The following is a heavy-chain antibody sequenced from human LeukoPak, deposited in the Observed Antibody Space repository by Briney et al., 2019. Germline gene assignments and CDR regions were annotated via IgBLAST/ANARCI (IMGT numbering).Heavy chain of an antibody. J-gene: IGHJ5*02. CDR1: GFTFNTYW. V-gene: IGHV3-7*01. Sequence: GGSLRLSCAASGFTFNTYWMSWVRQAPGKGLEWVANIKQDGSDKYYVDSVKGRFTISRDNAKNSLYLQMDSLRAEDTAVYYCTRETTVITDTAWFDPWGQGTLVTVSS. D-gene: IGHD4-23*01. CDR2: IKQDGSDK. CDR3: TRETTVITDTAWFDP.